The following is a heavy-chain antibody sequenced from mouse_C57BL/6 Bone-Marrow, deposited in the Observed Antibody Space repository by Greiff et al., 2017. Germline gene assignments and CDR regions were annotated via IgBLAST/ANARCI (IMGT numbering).Heavy chain of an antibody. J-gene: IGHJ4*01. CDR2: IDPSDSYT. Sequence: QVQLQQPGAELVKPGASVKLSCKASGYTFTSYWMQWVKQRPGQGLEWIGEIDPSDSYTNYNQKFKGKATLTVDTSSSTAYMQLSSLTSEDSAVYYCAREGLLRSLAMDYWGQGTSGTVSS. CDR1: GYTFTSYW. V-gene: IGHV1-50*01. CDR3: AREGLLRSLAMDY. D-gene: IGHD1-1*01.